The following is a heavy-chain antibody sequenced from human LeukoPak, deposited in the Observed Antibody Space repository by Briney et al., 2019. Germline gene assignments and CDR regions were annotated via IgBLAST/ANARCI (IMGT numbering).Heavy chain of an antibody. CDR1: GFTLSGYA. CDR3: ARAMDY. J-gene: IGHJ4*02. CDR2: ISYDGGNK. V-gene: IGHV3-30-3*01. Sequence: GRSLRLSCAVSGFTLSGYAMHWVRQAPGKGLDWVAVISYDGGNKYYADSVKGRFTISRDNAKNSLYLQMNSLRAEDTAVYYCARAMDYWGQGTLITVSS.